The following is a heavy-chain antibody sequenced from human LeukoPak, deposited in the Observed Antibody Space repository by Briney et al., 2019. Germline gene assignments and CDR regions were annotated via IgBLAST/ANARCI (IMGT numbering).Heavy chain of an antibody. CDR1: ELTFSSYA. D-gene: IGHD6-19*01. V-gene: IGHV3-23*01. CDR2: ISGSGGST. CDR3: AKTGGWYFDY. J-gene: IGHJ4*02. Sequence: GGSLRLSCAASELTFSSYAMSWVRKAQGKGLEWVSAISGSGGSTYYADSVKGRFTISRDNSKNTLYLQMNNLRAEDTAVYYCAKTGGWYFDYWGQGTLVTVSS.